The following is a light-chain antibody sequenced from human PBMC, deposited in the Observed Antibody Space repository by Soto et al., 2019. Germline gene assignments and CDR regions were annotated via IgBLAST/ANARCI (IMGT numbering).Light chain of an antibody. CDR1: SRDVGGYNY. V-gene: IGLV2-14*03. Sequence: QSALTQPASVSGSPGQSITISCTGTSRDVGGYNYVSWYQHHPGKVPKLVIYDVSKRPSGVSDRFSGSKSGNTASLTISGLQAEDEADYYCSSYSNRTTLYVFGTGTKLTVL. J-gene: IGLJ1*01. CDR2: DVS. CDR3: SSYSNRTTLYV.